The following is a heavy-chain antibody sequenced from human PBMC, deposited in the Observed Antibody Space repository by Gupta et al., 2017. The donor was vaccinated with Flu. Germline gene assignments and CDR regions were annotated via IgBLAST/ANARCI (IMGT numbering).Heavy chain of an antibody. CDR2: VYASGYT. Sequence: MSGYWWGWFRQPAGKGLEWIGRVYASGYTTYNPSLKSRVSMSIDTSKTQFSLKVRFLTAADSALYYCARDGGHSYGAGYDYWGQGTSVTVSS. CDR1: MSGYW. J-gene: IGHJ4*02. V-gene: IGHV4-4*07. D-gene: IGHD5-18*01. CDR3: ARDGGHSYGAGYDY.